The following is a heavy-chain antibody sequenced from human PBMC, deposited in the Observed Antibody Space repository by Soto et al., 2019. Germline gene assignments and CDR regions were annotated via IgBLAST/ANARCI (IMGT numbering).Heavy chain of an antibody. CDR3: ARVADSSGLHY. CDR1: GFTVSGMF. V-gene: IGHV3-53*02. Sequence: EVSLVETGGCLIHPGGSLRLSCAASGFTVSGMFMNWVRQAPGKGLEWVSVIYPAGPTYYADSVKGRFTISRDNSKNTLFLQLNNLRAEDTAVYHCARVADSSGLHYWGQGILVTVSS. CDR2: IYPAGPT. J-gene: IGHJ4*02. D-gene: IGHD6-19*01.